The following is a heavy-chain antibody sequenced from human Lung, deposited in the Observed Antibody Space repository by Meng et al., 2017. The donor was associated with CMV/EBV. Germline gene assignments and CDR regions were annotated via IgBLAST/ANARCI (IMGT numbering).Heavy chain of an antibody. V-gene: IGHV4-38-2*02. CDR3: ARSSSTVFWFDP. J-gene: IGHJ5*02. Sequence: LXCTVSGYSISSGYYWGWIRQPPGKGLEWIGSIYHSGSTYYNPSLKSRVTISVDTSKNQFSLKVSSVTAADTAVYHCARSSSTVFWFDPWGTGNLV. CDR1: GYSISSGYY. CDR2: IYHSGST. D-gene: IGHD4-11*01.